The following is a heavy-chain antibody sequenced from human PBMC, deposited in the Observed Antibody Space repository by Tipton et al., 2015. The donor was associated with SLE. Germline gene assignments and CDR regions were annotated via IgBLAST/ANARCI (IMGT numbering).Heavy chain of an antibody. CDR3: ARQERLRHYYGMEV. J-gene: IGHJ6*02. V-gene: IGHV4-39*07. CDR1: GDSMSSGSHY. Sequence: TLSLTCSASGDSMSSGSHYWGWFRQPPGKGLEWIGALDDSGGTHRNPSLKSRLTMSVDPSENQLSLKLSSVTAADTAVYYCARQERLRHYYGMEVWGRGTTVTVSS. D-gene: IGHD4-17*01. CDR2: LDDSGGT.